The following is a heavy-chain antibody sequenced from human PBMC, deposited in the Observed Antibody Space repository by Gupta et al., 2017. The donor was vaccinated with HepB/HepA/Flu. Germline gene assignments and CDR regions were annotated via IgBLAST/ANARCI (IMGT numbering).Heavy chain of an antibody. CDR1: GGSINNYY. V-gene: IGHV4-59*08. Sequence: QVQLQESGPRLVKSSETLSLTCTVSGGSINNYYWTWIRQPPGKGLEWIGQIYYSGSTNYNPSRKSRVTISVDTSKNQFSLKLSSVTAADTAVYYCARHRRTYYGDVWGNLDGSFDIWGQGTMVTVSS. CDR2: IYYSGST. CDR3: ARHRRTYYGDVWGNLDGSFDI. J-gene: IGHJ3*02. D-gene: IGHD3-16*01.